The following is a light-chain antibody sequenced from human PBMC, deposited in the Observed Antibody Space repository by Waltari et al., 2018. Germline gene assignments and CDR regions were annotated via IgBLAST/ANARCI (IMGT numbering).Light chain of an antibody. J-gene: IGKJ1*01. CDR2: WAS. CDR1: QNLLYSSNNKNY. CDR3: QQYYTAPQT. V-gene: IGKV4-1*01. Sequence: DIAMTQSPDSLAVSLGERATINCKSGQNLLYSSNNKNYLAWYQQKPGQPPKLLIYWASTRESGVPDQFSGSGSGTDFTLSISNLQAEDVAIYYCQQYYTAPQTFGQGTKVEI.